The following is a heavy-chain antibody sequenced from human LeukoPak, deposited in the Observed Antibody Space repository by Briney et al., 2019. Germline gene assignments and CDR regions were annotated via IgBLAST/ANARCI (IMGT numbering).Heavy chain of an antibody. D-gene: IGHD3-22*01. CDR1: GLTFSTYA. J-gene: IGHJ4*02. Sequence: GGSLRLSFAAFGLTFSTYAMSWVRQAPGKGLKWVSTISGSGSSTYYADSVKGRLTISRDNSIKTLYLQLNSLRAEDTAVYYCASHYDSSGYYYFDYWGQGTLVTVSS. CDR3: ASHYDSSGYYYFDY. CDR2: ISGSGSST. V-gene: IGHV3-23*01.